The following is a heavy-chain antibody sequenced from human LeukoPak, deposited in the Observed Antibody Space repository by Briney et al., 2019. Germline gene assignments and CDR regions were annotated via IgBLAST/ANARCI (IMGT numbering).Heavy chain of an antibody. V-gene: IGHV1-18*01. CDR2: ISAYNGNT. D-gene: IGHD3-10*01. CDR3: ARVLLRFGESPAYFDY. Sequence: ASVKVSCKASGYTFTSYGISWVRQAPGQGLEWMGWISAYNGNTNYAQKLQGRVTMTTDTSTSTAYMELRSLRSDDTAVYYCARVLLRFGESPAYFDYWGQGTLVTVSS. CDR1: GYTFTSYG. J-gene: IGHJ4*02.